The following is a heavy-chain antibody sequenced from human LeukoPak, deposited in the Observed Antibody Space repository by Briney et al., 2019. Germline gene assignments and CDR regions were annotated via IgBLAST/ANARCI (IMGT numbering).Heavy chain of an antibody. CDR3: ARGPKASRLRGYYYYYMDV. V-gene: IGHV4-61*02. CDR1: GGSISSGSYY. J-gene: IGHJ6*03. Sequence: SETLSLTCTVSGGSISSGSYYWSWIRQPAGKGLEWIGRIYTSGSTNYNPSLKSRVTISVDTSKNQFSLKLSSVTAADTAVYYCARGPKASRLRGYYYYYMDVWGKGTTVTVSS. CDR2: IYTSGST. D-gene: IGHD4-17*01.